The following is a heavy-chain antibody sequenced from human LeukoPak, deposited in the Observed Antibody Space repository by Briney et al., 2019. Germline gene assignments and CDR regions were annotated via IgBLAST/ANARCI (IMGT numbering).Heavy chain of an antibody. CDR2: ISGSGGST. CDR3: AKDPTMIVVVITPDY. J-gene: IGHJ4*02. Sequence: PGGSLRLSCAASGLTFSSYAMSWVRQAPGKGLEWDSAISGSGGSTYYADSVKGRFTISRDNSKNTLYLQMNSLRAEDTAVYYCAKDPTMIVVVITPDYWGQGTLVTVSS. CDR1: GLTFSSYA. V-gene: IGHV3-23*01. D-gene: IGHD3-22*01.